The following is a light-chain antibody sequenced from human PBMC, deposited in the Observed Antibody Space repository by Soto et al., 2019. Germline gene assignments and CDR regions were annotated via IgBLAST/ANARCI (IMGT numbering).Light chain of an antibody. J-gene: IGLJ2*01. CDR1: SFNVGENG. CDR3: AAWDDSLHGVV. V-gene: IGLV1-36*01. Sequence: QSVLTQPPSVSAAPRQRVTISCSGSSFNVGENGVNWYQQLPGKAPKLLIYYDDLLPSGVSDRFSGSKSGTSASLAISGLQSEDEGDYYCAAWDDSLHGVVFGGGTKLTVL. CDR2: YDD.